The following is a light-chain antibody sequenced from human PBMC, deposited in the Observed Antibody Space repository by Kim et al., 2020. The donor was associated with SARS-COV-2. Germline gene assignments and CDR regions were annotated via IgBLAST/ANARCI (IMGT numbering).Light chain of an antibody. CDR2: LGS. CDR3: MQALQTPYT. Sequence: ETAAISCRSSQSLLHSNGYNYLDWYLQKPGQSPQLLIYLGSNRASGVTDRFSGSGSGTDFTLKISRVEAEDVGVYYCMQALQTPYTFGQGTKLEI. V-gene: IGKV2-28*01. CDR1: QSLLHSNGYNY. J-gene: IGKJ2*01.